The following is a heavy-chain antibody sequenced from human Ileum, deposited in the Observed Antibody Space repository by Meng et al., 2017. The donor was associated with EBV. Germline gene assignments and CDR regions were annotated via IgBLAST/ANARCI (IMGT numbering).Heavy chain of an antibody. CDR3: AKKESSGYQPYDY. Sequence: EGRVWGSGGGVGQAGGSLGLSGAASGFTLSSQTRCWVRQAPGKGLEWVSTLSGSSGYTYYADSVKGRFTISRDNSKNTLYLQMNSLKAEDTAVYYCAKKESSGYQPYDYWGQGTLVTVSS. D-gene: IGHD2-2*01. J-gene: IGHJ4*02. CDR2: LSGSSGYT. CDR1: GFTLSSQT. V-gene: IGHV3-23*01.